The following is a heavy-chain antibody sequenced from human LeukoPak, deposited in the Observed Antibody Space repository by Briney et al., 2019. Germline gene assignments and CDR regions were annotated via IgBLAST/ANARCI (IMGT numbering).Heavy chain of an antibody. Sequence: TGGSLRLSCAASGFTITTYWMTWVRQAPGKGLEWVAEIKEDGSEKSYVDSVKGRFTISRDNARNSLHLQMNSLRAEDTAVYFCARLQMDTGYRPFDIWGRGRMVTVSS. J-gene: IGHJ3*02. V-gene: IGHV3-7*01. CDR3: ARLQMDTGYRPFDI. D-gene: IGHD5-24*01. CDR2: IKEDGSEK. CDR1: GFTITTYW.